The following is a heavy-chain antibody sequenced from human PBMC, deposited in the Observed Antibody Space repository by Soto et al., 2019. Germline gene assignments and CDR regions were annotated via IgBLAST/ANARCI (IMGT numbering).Heavy chain of an antibody. CDR1: GYIFTSYG. D-gene: IGHD4-17*01. CDR3: ARGRYGDY. J-gene: IGHJ4*02. Sequence: QAHLVQSGPEVKKPGASVKVSCKCSGYIFTSYGIAWVRQAPGQGLEWMGWISAHNGKTEYAQKFQGRVTVTRDTSTSTAYLELRSLRSDDTALYYCARGRYGDYWGQGALVTVSS. CDR2: ISAHNGKT. V-gene: IGHV1-18*01.